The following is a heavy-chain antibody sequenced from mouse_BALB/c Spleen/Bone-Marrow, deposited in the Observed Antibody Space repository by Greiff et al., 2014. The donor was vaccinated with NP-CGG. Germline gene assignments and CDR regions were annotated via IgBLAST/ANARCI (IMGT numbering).Heavy chain of an antibody. D-gene: IGHD3-1*01. J-gene: IGHJ1*01. V-gene: IGHV3-1*02. CDR2: IHYSGST. Sequence: TSACSWHWIRQFPGNKLEWMGYIHYSGSTNYNPSLKSRISITRDTSKNQFFLQLNSVTTEDTATYYCARRGATHYWYFDVWGAGTTVTVSS. CDR3: ARRGATHYWYFDV. CDR1: TSACS.